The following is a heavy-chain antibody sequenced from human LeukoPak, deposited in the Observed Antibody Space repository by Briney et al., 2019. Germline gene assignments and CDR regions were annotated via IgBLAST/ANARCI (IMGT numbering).Heavy chain of an antibody. CDR1: GGSFSGYY. CDR3: ARRGRNFIAVAGYFDY. V-gene: IGHV4-34*01. CDR2: INHSGST. D-gene: IGHD6-19*01. J-gene: IGHJ4*02. Sequence: PSETLSLTCAVYGGSFSGYYWSWIRQPPGKGLGWIGEINHSGSTNYNPSLKSRVTISVDTSKNQFSLKLSSVTAADTAVYYCARRGRNFIAVAGYFDYWGQGTLVTVSS.